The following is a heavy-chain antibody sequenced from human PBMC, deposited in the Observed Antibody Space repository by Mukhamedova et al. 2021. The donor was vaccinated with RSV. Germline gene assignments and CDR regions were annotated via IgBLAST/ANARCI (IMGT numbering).Heavy chain of an antibody. Sequence: SGGSTYYADSVKGRFTISRHNFKNTLYLQMNSLRAEDTAVYYCARMAFGVGYCSGGSCDLDYWGQGTLVTVSS. J-gene: IGHJ4*02. CDR2: SGGST. D-gene: IGHD2-15*01. V-gene: IGHV3-53*04. CDR3: ARMAFGVGYCSGGSCDLDY.